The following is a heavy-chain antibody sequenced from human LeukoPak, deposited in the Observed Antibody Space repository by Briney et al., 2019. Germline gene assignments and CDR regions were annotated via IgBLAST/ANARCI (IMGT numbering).Heavy chain of an antibody. V-gene: IGHV4-38-2*01. CDR2: IYLSGST. D-gene: IGHD3-22*01. Sequence: SETLSLTCAVSGYSISSGYYWGWIRQPPGKGLEWIGSIYLSGSTYYNPSLKSRVTISVDTSKNQYSLKLSSVTAADTAVYYCGTNAGGYYDSSGYYGYWGQGTLVTVSS. CDR3: GTNAGGYYDSSGYYGY. J-gene: IGHJ4*02. CDR1: GYSISSGYY.